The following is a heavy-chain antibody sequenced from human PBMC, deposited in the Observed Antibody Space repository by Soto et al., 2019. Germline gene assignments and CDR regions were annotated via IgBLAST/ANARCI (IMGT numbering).Heavy chain of an antibody. V-gene: IGHV4-61*01. CDR3: ASFNPDTLENWFDP. J-gene: IGHJ5*02. Sequence: SETLSLTCTVSGGSVSSGSYYWSWIRQPPGKGLEWIGYIYYSGSTNYNPSLKSRVTISVDTSKNQFSLKLSSVTAADTAVYYCASFNPDTLENWFDPWGQGTLVTVSS. D-gene: IGHD1-1*01. CDR1: GGSVSSGSYY. CDR2: IYYSGST.